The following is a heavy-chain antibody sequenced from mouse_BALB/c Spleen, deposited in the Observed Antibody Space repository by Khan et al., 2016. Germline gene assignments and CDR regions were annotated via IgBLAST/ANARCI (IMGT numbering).Heavy chain of an antibody. Sequence: VQLQESGPGLVAPSQSLSITCTVSGFSLTGFSVNWVRQPPGKGLEWLGMIWGDGSTDYNSALNSRLSFNKDDSKSRVFLKMNSLQTDDTARYFCASYYDYDGGFAYWGQGTLVTVSA. CDR1: GFSLTGFS. V-gene: IGHV2-6-7*01. D-gene: IGHD2-4*01. CDR3: ASYYDYDGGFAY. CDR2: IWGDGST. J-gene: IGHJ3*01.